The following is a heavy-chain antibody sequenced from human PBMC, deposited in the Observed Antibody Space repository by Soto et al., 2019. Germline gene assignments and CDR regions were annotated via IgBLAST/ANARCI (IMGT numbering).Heavy chain of an antibody. D-gene: IGHD3-10*01. Sequence: SETLSLTCTVSGGSISRYYWSWIRQPPGKGLEWIGYIYYSGSTNYNPSLKSRVTISVDTSKNQFSLKLSSVTAADTAVYYCALWSFRHHHHRHDVPSQRTTVTGSS. CDR3: ALWSFRHHHHRHDV. V-gene: IGHV4-59*01. CDR2: IYYSGST. J-gene: IGHJ6*02. CDR1: GGSISRYY.